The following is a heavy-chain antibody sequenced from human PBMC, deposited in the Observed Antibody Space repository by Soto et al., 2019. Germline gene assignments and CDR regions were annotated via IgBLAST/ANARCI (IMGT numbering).Heavy chain of an antibody. D-gene: IGHD6-19*01. CDR3: ARDLAVAGRLYNWFDP. CDR2: IYTSGST. CDR1: GGSISSYY. V-gene: IGHV4-4*07. Sequence: PSETLSLTCTVSGGSISSYYWSWIRQPAGKGLEWIGRIYTSGSTNYNPSLKSRVTMSVDTSKNQFSLKLSSVTAADTAVYYCARDLAVAGRLYNWFDPWGHGTLVTVSS. J-gene: IGHJ5*02.